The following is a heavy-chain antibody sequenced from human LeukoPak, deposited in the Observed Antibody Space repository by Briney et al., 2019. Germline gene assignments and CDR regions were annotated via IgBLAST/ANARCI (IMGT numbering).Heavy chain of an antibody. CDR3: AKDQGLGSYDIPPGARLGPVFDF. Sequence: PGGSLRLSCAASGFTFSSYWMSWVRQAPGKGLEWVANIKQDGSQEYYVDSVKGRFTISRDNAKNSLYLQMNSLRAEDTAVYYCAKDQGLGSYDIPPGARLGPVFDFWGQGTLVTVSS. D-gene: IGHD3-10*01. V-gene: IGHV3-7*01. CDR2: IKQDGSQE. J-gene: IGHJ4*02. CDR1: GFTFSSYW.